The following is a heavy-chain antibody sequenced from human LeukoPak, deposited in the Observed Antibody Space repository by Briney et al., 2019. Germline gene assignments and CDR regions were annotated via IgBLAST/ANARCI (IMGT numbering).Heavy chain of an antibody. D-gene: IGHD2-15*01. J-gene: IGHJ5*02. CDR2: INHSGST. CDR3: ARDLASSDCSGGSCYESNWFDP. V-gene: IGHV4-34*01. CDR1: GGSFSGYY. Sequence: KPSETLSLTCAVYGGSFSGYYWSWIRQPPGKGLEWIGEINHSGSTNYNPSLKSRVTISVDTSKKQFSLKLSSVTAADTAVYYCARDLASSDCSGGSCYESNWFDPWGQGTLVTVSS.